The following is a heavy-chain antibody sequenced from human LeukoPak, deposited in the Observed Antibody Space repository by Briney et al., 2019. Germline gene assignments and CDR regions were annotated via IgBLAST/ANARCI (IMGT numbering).Heavy chain of an antibody. D-gene: IGHD3-16*01. CDR1: GFTFSSYS. CDR2: VSSSSSYI. Sequence: GGSLRLSCAASGFTFSSYSMNWVRQAPGKGLEWVSSVSSSSSYIYYADSVKGRFTISRDNAKNSLYLQMNSLRAEDTAVYYCARHVSGNIDYWGQGTLVTVSS. CDR3: ARHVSGNIDY. V-gene: IGHV3-21*01. J-gene: IGHJ4*02.